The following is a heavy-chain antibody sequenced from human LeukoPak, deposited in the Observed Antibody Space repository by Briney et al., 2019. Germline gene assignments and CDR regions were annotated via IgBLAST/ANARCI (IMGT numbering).Heavy chain of an antibody. CDR2: IANDDDTT. V-gene: IGHV3-48*02. D-gene: IGHD2/OR15-2a*01. CDR1: GFSFRASS. Sequence: GGSLRLSCEASGFSFRASSVNWVRQAPGKGLEWVAYIANDDDTTFYADSVTGRFTLSKDKAKNLVYLQMNSLRDDDTAVYYCAKIKGPSLSTCYMDVWGSGTTVTVSS. J-gene: IGHJ6*03. CDR3: AKIKGPSLSTCYMDV.